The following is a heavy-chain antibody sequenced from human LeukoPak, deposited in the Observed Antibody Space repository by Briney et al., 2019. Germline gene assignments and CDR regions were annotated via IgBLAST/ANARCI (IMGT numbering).Heavy chain of an antibody. V-gene: IGHV4-59*01. CDR3: AREQYDSSGIDY. CDR1: GGSISSYY. CDR2: IYYSGST. D-gene: IGHD3-22*01. J-gene: IGHJ4*02. Sequence: SETLSLTCTVSGGSISSYYWSWIRQPPGKGLEWIGYIYYSGSTNYNPSLKSRVTISVDTSKNQFSLKLSSVTAADTAVYYCAREQYDSSGIDYWGQGTLVTVSS.